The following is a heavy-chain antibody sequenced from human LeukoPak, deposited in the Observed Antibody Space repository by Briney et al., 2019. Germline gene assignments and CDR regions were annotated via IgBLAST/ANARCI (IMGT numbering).Heavy chain of an antibody. CDR3: TRDGSYYYYHYMDV. CDR2: IRSKASGETT. CDR1: GFTFGDYS. Sequence: GGSLRLSCTGSGFTFGDYSMTWVRQAPGKGLEWVGFIRSKASGETTEYAASVKGRFTISRDDSKNVAYLQMNSLKTEDTAVYYCTRDGSYYYYHYMDVWGTGTTVTVSS. V-gene: IGHV3-49*04. D-gene: IGHD1-26*01. J-gene: IGHJ6*03.